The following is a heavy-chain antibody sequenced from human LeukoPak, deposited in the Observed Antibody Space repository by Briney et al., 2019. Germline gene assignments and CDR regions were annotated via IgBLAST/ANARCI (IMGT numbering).Heavy chain of an antibody. CDR2: ISAYNGNT. CDR3: ARGVPAATFDY. V-gene: IGHV1-18*04. J-gene: IGHJ4*02. Sequence: GASVKVSCKASGYTFTGYYMHWVRQAPGQGLEWMGWISAYNGNTNYAQKLQGRVTMTTDTSTSTAYMELRSLRSDDTAVYYCARGVPAATFDYWGQGTLVTVSS. CDR1: GYTFTGYY. D-gene: IGHD2-2*01.